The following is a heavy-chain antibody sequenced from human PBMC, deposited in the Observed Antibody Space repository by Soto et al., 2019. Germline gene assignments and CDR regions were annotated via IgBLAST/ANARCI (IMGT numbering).Heavy chain of an antibody. V-gene: IGHV1-46*01. Sequence: VASVKVSCKASGYTFTSYYMHWVRQAPGQGLEWMGIINPSGGSTSYAQKFQGRVTMTRDTSTSTVYMELSSLRSEDTAVYHCARPAYDILTGYPWYFDYWGQGTLVTVSS. CDR1: GYTFTSYY. D-gene: IGHD3-9*01. J-gene: IGHJ4*02. CDR3: ARPAYDILTGYPWYFDY. CDR2: INPSGGST.